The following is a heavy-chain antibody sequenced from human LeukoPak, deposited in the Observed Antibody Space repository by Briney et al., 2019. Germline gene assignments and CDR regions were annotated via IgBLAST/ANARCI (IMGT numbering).Heavy chain of an antibody. CDR3: ARDGPGGLYSYGTHILDDAFDI. CDR1: GYTFTSYG. Sequence: RWASVKVSCKASGYTFTSYGISWVRQAPGQGLEWMGWISAYNGNTNYAQKLQGRVTMTTDTSTSTAYMELRSLRSDDTAVYYCARDGPGGLYSYGTHILDDAFDIWGQGTMVTVSS. V-gene: IGHV1-18*01. CDR2: ISAYNGNT. J-gene: IGHJ3*02. D-gene: IGHD5-18*01.